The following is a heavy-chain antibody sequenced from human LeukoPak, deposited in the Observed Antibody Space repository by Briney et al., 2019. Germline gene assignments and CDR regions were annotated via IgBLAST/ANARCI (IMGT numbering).Heavy chain of an antibody. V-gene: IGHV4-59*01. CDR2: TYYSGST. Sequence: SETLSLTCTVSGGSITNYNWNWIRQPPGKTLEWIGYTYYSGSTNYNPSLKSRVTLSVDTSKNQFSLKLTSVTAADTAVYYCALRRLTSSQIIEDNWFGPWGQGTLVTVSS. CDR1: GGSITNYN. J-gene: IGHJ5*02. D-gene: IGHD2/OR15-2a*01. CDR3: ALRRLTSSQIIEDNWFGP.